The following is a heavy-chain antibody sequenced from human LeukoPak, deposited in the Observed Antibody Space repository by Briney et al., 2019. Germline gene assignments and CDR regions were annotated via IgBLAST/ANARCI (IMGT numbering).Heavy chain of an antibody. CDR1: GGSISSSNYY. CDR3: ARLLGDCSGGSCYFFDY. J-gene: IGHJ4*02. D-gene: IGHD2-15*01. V-gene: IGHV4-39*01. Sequence: PSETLSLTCTVSGGSISSSNYYWGWIRQPPGKGLEWIGNIYYSGSTYYNPSLKSRVAISVDTSKNQLSLKLSSVTAAGTAVYYCARLLGDCSGGSCYFFDYWGQGTLVTVSS. CDR2: IYYSGST.